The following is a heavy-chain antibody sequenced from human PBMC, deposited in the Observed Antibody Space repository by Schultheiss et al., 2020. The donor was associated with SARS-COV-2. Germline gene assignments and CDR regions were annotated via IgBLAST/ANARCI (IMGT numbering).Heavy chain of an antibody. Sequence: GGSLRLSCAASGFTFSSYAMSWVRQAPGKGLEWVSSISSSSSYIYYADSVKGRFTISRDNAKNSLYLQMNSLRAEDTAVYYCAREGGSGSYRLYYFDYWGQGTLVTVSS. CDR3: AREGGSGSYRLYYFDY. CDR2: ISSSSSYI. D-gene: IGHD3-10*01. J-gene: IGHJ4*02. CDR1: GFTFSSYA. V-gene: IGHV3-21*04.